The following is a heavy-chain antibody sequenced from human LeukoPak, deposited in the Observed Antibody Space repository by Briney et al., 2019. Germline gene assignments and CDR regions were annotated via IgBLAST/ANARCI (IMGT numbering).Heavy chain of an antibody. V-gene: IGHV4-38-2*01. CDR3: ARALDHGDYPFDY. D-gene: IGHD4-17*01. CDR2: MYHSGRT. J-gene: IGHJ4*02. CDR1: GYSITSGYY. Sequence: TSETLSLTCVVCGYSITSGYYWGWIRQPPGKGLEWFGNMYHSGRTYHSRSLTGRVTIAGDTSKKQFSLQLSSVTAADTAVDYCARALDHGDYPFDYWAQGTLVTVS.